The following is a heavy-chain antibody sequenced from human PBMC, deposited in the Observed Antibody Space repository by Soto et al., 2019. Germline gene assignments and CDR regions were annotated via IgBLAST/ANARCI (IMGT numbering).Heavy chain of an antibody. CDR3: PRDVGYSYGPIDH. J-gene: IGHJ4*02. CDR1: GFTFSSYS. Sequence: EVQLVESGGGLVQPGGSLRLSCAASGFTFSSYSMNWVRQAPGKGLEWVSYISSSSSTIYYADSVKGRFTISRDNAKNSLYPQTNSLRDEDTAVSYCPRDVGYSYGPIDHLGQGTLVSVSS. CDR2: ISSSSSTI. D-gene: IGHD5-18*01. V-gene: IGHV3-48*02.